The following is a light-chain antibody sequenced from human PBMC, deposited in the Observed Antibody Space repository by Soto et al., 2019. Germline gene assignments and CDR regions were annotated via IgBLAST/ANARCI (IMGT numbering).Light chain of an antibody. V-gene: IGLV1-47*01. CDR1: SSNIGSNY. J-gene: IGLJ2*01. CDR3: AAWDDSLSGHVV. CDR2: RNN. Sequence: QSVLTQPPSASGTPGQRVTISCSGSSSNIGSNYVYWYQQLPGTAPKLLIYRNNQRPSGVPDRVSGSKSGTSASLAISGLRSEDEADYYCAAWDDSLSGHVVFGEGTKLTVL.